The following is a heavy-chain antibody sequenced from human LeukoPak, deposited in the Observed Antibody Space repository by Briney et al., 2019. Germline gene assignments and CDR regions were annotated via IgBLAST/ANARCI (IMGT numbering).Heavy chain of an antibody. CDR3: AQGRIQLWSRPHNWFDP. V-gene: IGHV2-5*01. D-gene: IGHD5-18*01. CDR1: GFSLSTSGVG. CDR2: IYWNDDK. Sequence: SGPTLVKPTQTLTLTCTFSGFSLSTSGVGVGCIRQPPGKALEWLALIYWNDDKRYSPSLKSRLTITKDTSKNQVVLTMTNMDPVDTATYYCAQGRIQLWSRPHNWFDPWGQGTLVTVSS. J-gene: IGHJ5*02.